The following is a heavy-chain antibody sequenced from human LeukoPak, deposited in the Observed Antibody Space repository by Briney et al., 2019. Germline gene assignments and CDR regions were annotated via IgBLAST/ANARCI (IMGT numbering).Heavy chain of an antibody. D-gene: IGHD5-18*01. Sequence: GGSLRLSCAASRFTFSDYYMSWIRQAPGKGLEWVSYISSSGSTIYYADSVKGRFTISRDNAKNSLYLQMNSLRAEDTAVYYCARDLGRGYSYGYIDYWGQGTLVTVSS. CDR3: ARDLGRGYSYGYIDY. CDR1: RFTFSDYY. V-gene: IGHV3-11*01. J-gene: IGHJ4*02. CDR2: ISSSGSTI.